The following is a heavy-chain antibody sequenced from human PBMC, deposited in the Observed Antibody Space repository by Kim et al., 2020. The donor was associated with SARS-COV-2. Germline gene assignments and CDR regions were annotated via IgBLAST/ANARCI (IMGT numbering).Heavy chain of an antibody. J-gene: IGHJ3*02. D-gene: IGHD6-13*01. Sequence: GGSLRLSCAASGFTVSSNYMSWVRQAPGKGLEWVSVIYSGGSTYYADSVKGRFTISRDNSKNTLYLQMNSLRAEDTAVYYCARDIGVVSSSWFNEHSEDDAFDIWGQGTMVTVSS. CDR2: IYSGGST. V-gene: IGHV3-53*01. CDR1: GFTVSSNY. CDR3: ARDIGVVSSSWFNEHSEDDAFDI.